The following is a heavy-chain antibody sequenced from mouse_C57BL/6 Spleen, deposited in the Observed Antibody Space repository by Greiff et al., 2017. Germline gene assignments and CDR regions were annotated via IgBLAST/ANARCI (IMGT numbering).Heavy chain of an antibody. Sequence: EVMLVESEGGLVQPGSSMKLSCTASGFTFSDYYMAWVRQVPEKGLEWVANINYDGSSTYYLDSLKSRFIISRDNAQNILYLQMSSLKSEDTATYYCARDRGLLHAMDYWGQGTSVTVSS. J-gene: IGHJ4*01. CDR3: ARDRGLLHAMDY. D-gene: IGHD1-1*01. CDR2: INYDGSST. CDR1: GFTFSDYY. V-gene: IGHV5-16*01.